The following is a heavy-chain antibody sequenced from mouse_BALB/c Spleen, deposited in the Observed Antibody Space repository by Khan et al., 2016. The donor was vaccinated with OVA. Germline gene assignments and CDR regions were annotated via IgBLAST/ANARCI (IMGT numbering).Heavy chain of an antibody. CDR1: GYTFTNYG. J-gene: IGHJ4*01. CDR3: ERSRWLIPPMDY. V-gene: IGHV9-3*02. Sequence: QIQLVQSGPELKKPGETVKISCKASGYTFTNYGMNWVKQSPGKGLKWMGWINTNTGEPTYAEEFKGRFAFSLETSASTAYLLINNIKNEDTAKKFCERSRWLIPPMDYWGQGTSVTVSS. D-gene: IGHD2-3*01. CDR2: INTNTGEP.